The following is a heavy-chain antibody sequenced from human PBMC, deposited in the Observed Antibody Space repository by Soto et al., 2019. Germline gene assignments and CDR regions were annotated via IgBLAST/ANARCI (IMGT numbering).Heavy chain of an antibody. V-gene: IGHV4-59*01. CDR2: IYYSGST. Sequence: SETLSLTCTVSGGSISSYYWSWIRQPPGKGLEWIGYIYYSGSTNYNPSLKSRVTISVDTSKNQFSLKLSSVTAADTAVYYCARDRRFNWFDPWGQGTLVTVSS. CDR3: ARDRRFNWFDP. D-gene: IGHD3-3*01. J-gene: IGHJ5*02. CDR1: GGSISSYY.